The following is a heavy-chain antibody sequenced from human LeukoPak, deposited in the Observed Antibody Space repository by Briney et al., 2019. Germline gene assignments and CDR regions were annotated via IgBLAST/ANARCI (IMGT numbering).Heavy chain of an antibody. D-gene: IGHD6-13*01. CDR1: GYTFTGYY. CDR2: IIPIFGTA. V-gene: IGHV1-69*13. J-gene: IGHJ5*02. Sequence: GASVKVSCKASGYTFTGYYMHWVRQAPGQGLEWMGGIIPIFGTANYAQKFQGRVTITADESTSTAYMELSSLRSEDTAVYYCAREGVGSSSWYLTWFDPWGQGTLVTVSS. CDR3: AREGVGSSSWYLTWFDP.